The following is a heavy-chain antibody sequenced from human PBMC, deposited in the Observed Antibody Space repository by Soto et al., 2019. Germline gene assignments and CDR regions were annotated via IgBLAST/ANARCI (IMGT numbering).Heavy chain of an antibody. V-gene: IGHV1-3*01. Sequence: KRLEWMGWINAGNGNTKYSQKFQGRVTITRDTSASTAYMELSSMRSEDAAVYYYARDQGYCSSTSCYGGRMDYYYYYMDVWGKGTTVTVSS. J-gene: IGHJ6*03. D-gene: IGHD2-2*01. CDR2: INAGNGNT. CDR3: ARDQGYCSSTSCYGGRMDYYYYYMDV.